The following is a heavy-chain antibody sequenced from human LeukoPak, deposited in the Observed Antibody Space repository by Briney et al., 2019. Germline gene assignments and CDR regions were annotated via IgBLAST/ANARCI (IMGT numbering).Heavy chain of an antibody. CDR2: IYPGDSDT. CDR1: GYSFINYW. V-gene: IGHV5-51*01. CDR3: AVGRYCSSTSCPSTYYYYYMDV. Sequence: GESLKISCKGSGYSFINYWIGWVRQMPGKGLEWMGIIYPGDSDTRYNPSFQGQVTISADKSIGTAYLQWSSLKASDTAMYYCAVGRYCSSTSCPSTYYYYYMDVWGKGTTVTVSS. J-gene: IGHJ6*03. D-gene: IGHD2-2*01.